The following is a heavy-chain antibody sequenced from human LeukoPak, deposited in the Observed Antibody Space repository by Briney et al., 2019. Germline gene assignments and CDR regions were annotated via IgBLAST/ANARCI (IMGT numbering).Heavy chain of an antibody. Sequence: GGSLRLSCAASGFNFSNYDMHWVRQAPGKGLEWVAFIRYDGSDKYYADSVKGRFTISRDNSKNTLYLQMNSLRTEDTAVYYCAKGDTSWSQGTLVTVSS. CDR1: GFNFSNYD. V-gene: IGHV3-30*02. J-gene: IGHJ5*02. CDR3: AKGDTS. CDR2: IRYDGSDK. D-gene: IGHD2-21*02.